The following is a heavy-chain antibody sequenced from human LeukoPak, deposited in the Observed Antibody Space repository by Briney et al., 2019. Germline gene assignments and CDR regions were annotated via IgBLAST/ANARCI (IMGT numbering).Heavy chain of an antibody. CDR2: ISAYNGNT. V-gene: IGHV1-18*01. J-gene: IGHJ4*02. CDR3: ARATGVIVMIDY. CDR1: GYTFTSYG. D-gene: IGHD3-16*02. Sequence: ASVKVSCKASGYTFTSYGISWVRQAPGQGLEWMGWISAYNGNTNYAQKFQGRVTMTRDTSISTAYMELSRLRSDDTAVYYCARATGVIVMIDYWGQGTLVTVSS.